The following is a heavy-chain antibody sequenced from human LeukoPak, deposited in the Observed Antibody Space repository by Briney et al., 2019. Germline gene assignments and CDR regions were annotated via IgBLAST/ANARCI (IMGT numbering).Heavy chain of an antibody. CDR3: AKDGEWEPAYFDY. V-gene: IGHV3-23*01. CDR2: ISGSGGST. J-gene: IGHJ4*02. D-gene: IGHD1-26*01. Sequence: GGSLRLSCAASGFTFSSYGMSWVRQAPGKGLEWVSAISGSGGSTYYADSVKGRFTISRDNSKNTLYLQMNSLRAEDTAVYYCAKDGEWEPAYFDYWGQGTLVTVSS. CDR1: GFTFSSYG.